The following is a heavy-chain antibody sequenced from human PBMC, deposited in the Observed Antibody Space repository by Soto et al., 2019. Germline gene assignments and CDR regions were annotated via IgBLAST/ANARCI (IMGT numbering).Heavy chain of an antibody. J-gene: IGHJ5*02. Sequence: PSLKVSCKASGGTFSSYAISWVRQAPGQGLEWMGGIIPIFGTANYAQKFQGRVTITADESTSTAYMELSSLRSEDTAVYYCARDQFAEGSYGPNWFDPWGQGTLVTVSS. CDR3: ARDQFAEGSYGPNWFDP. D-gene: IGHD5-18*01. CDR2: IIPIFGTA. CDR1: GGTFSSYA. V-gene: IGHV1-69*13.